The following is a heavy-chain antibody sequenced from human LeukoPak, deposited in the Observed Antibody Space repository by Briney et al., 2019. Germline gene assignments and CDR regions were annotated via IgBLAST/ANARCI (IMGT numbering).Heavy chain of an antibody. CDR2: ISGSGHST. D-gene: IGHD6-6*01. CDR3: ATSSHFYGMAI. J-gene: IGHJ6*02. CDR1: GFTFSNYA. Sequence: AGGSLRLSCAASGFTFSNYAMSWVRQAPRKGLEWVSTISGSGHSTYYADSMKGRFTVSRDNAKQSLSLQVNSLRADDTAIYYCATSSHFYGMAIWGQGTTVTVSS. V-gene: IGHV3-23*01.